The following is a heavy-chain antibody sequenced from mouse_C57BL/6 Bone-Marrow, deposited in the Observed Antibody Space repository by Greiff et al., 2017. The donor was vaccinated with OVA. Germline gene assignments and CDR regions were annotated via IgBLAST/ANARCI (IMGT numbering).Heavy chain of an antibody. CDR1: GYTFTDYA. V-gene: IGHV1-78*01. D-gene: IGHD2-3*01. J-gene: IGHJ2*01. CDR2: LYPRDGST. CDR3: ARDDVDY. Sequence: QVQLQQSGAELVRPGASVKLSCKASGYTFTDYAIHWLKQRPEQGLEWIGYLYPRDGSTYYNEKFKGKATLTADKSSSTAYMQLNSLTSEDSAVYFYARDDVDYWGQGTTLTVSA.